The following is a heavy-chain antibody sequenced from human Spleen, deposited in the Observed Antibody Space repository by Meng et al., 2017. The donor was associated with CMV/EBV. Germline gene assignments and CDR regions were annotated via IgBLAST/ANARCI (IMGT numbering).Heavy chain of an antibody. V-gene: IGHV1-2*02. CDR2: INPNSGDT. CDR1: GYTSTCYY. CDR3: ARGILRFLDEVDY. J-gene: IGHJ4*02. Sequence: QVPTVPLGGNVNKPGTTVKATCKASGYTSTCYYMHWVRQAPGQGLEWMGWINPNSGDTNYAQKFQGRVTMTRDTSISTAYMELSRLRSDDTAVYYCARGILRFLDEVDYWGQGTLVTVSS. D-gene: IGHD3-3*01.